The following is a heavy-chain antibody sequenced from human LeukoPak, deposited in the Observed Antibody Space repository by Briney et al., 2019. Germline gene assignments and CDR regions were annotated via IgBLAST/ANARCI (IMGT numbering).Heavy chain of an antibody. CDR1: GFTFSNYA. D-gene: IGHD3-10*01. V-gene: IGHV3-30*01. Sequence: GGSLRLSCVASGFTFSNYAMHWVRQAPGKGLEWVSLISSGGTYEYYADSVKGRFTISRDTSKNTLYLQLNSLRAEDTAVYYCARDSTYYYDSGSSGPHYFDNWGQGTLVTVSS. CDR3: ARDSTYYYDSGSSGPHYFDN. J-gene: IGHJ4*02. CDR2: ISSGGTYE.